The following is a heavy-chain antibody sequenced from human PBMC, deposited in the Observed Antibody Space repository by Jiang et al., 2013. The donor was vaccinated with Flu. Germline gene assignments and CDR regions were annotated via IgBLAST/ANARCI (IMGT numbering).Heavy chain of an antibody. CDR1: GDSVSSNSAA. V-gene: IGHV6-1*01. CDR3: ARENTVAVVITVSPDAFDI. CDR2: TYYRSKWYN. D-gene: IGHD3-22*01. Sequence: QTLSLTCAISGDSVSSNSAAWNWIRQSPSRGLEWLGRTYYRSKWYNDYAVSVKSRITINPDTSKNQFSLQLNSVTPEDTAVYYCARENTVAVVITVSPDAFDIWGQGTMVTVSS. J-gene: IGHJ3*02.